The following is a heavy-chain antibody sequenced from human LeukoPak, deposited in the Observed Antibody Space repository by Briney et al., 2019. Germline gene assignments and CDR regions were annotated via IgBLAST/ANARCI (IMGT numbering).Heavy chain of an antibody. CDR2: ISSSGSTI. CDR3: ARAIAARTTLFDY. D-gene: IGHD6-6*01. V-gene: IGHV3-11*01. CDR1: GLTFSDYY. J-gene: IGHJ4*02. Sequence: GGSLRLSCAASGLTFSDYYMSWIRRAPGKGLEWVSYISSSGSTIYYADSVKGRFPISRDNAKNSLYLQMNSLRAEDTAVYYCARAIAARTTLFDYWGQGTLVTVSS.